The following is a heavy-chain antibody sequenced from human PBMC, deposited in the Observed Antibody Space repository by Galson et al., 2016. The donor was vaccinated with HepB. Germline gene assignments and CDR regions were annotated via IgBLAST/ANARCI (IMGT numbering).Heavy chain of an antibody. CDR2: ISIYNGNR. V-gene: IGHV1-18*01. D-gene: IGHD3-3*01. Sequence: SVKVSCKASGYTFSNYGISWVRQAPGQGLEWMGYISIYNGNRNYAQKFQGRVTMTEDTSTDTAYMELSSLRSQDTAVYYCTTGSVRFLEWLGQVDVWGQGTTVTVSS. CDR3: TTGSVRFLEWLGQVDV. CDR1: GYTFSNYG. J-gene: IGHJ6*02.